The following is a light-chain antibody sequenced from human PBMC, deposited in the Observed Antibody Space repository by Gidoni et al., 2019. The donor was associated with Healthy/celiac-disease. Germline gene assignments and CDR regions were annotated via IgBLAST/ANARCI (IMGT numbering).Light chain of an antibody. J-gene: IGKJ2*01. CDR2: LGS. CDR1: QSLLHSNGYNY. CDR3: MQALQTPRT. Sequence: DMVMTQSPLSLPVTPGEPASISCRSSQSLLHSNGYNYLDWYLQRPGQSPQLLIYLGSSRASGVPDRFSGSGSGTDFTLKISRVEAEDVGVYYCMQALQTPRTFGQGTKLEI. V-gene: IGKV2-28*01.